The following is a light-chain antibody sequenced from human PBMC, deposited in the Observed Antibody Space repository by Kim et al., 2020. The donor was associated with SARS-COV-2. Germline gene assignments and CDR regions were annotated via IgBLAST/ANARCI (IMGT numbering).Light chain of an antibody. CDR3: QQYGSSSST. Sequence: EIVLTQSPGTVSLSPGERATLSCRASQRVSSTYLAWYQQKPGQAPRLLIYAASSRATGIPDRFSGSGSGTDFTLTISRLEPEDFAVYHCQQYGSSSSTFGQGTKVDIK. V-gene: IGKV3-20*01. J-gene: IGKJ1*01. CDR1: QRVSSTY. CDR2: AAS.